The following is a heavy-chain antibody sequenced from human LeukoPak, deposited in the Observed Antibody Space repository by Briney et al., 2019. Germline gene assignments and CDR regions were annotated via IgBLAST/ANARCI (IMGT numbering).Heavy chain of an antibody. Sequence: SETLSLTCTVSGGSINSRSDYWGWIRQPPGKGLEWIGSIYYSGSTHYNPSLKSRVTMSIDTSKNQFSLRLSSVTAADTAVYYCARSELYDSSGYYYEYGMDVWGQGTTVTVSS. D-gene: IGHD3-22*01. V-gene: IGHV4-39*01. J-gene: IGHJ6*02. CDR1: GGSINSRSDY. CDR3: ARSELYDSSGYYYEYGMDV. CDR2: IYYSGST.